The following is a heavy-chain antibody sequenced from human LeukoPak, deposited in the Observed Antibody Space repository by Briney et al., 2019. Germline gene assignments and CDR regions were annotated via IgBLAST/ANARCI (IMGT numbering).Heavy chain of an antibody. CDR1: GDTFSDYA. D-gene: IGHD3-10*01. J-gene: IGHJ6*03. CDR2: IIPIFSIP. V-gene: IGHV1-69*13. CDR3: ARTYFYGSGTYLYYYHYMDV. Sequence: SVKVSCKTSGDTFSDYAISWVRQAPGQGLEWMGGIIPIFSIPRYAQKFQGRVTITSDESSSTVYMELRSLRSEDTAVYHCARTYFYGSGTYLYYYHYMDVWGTGTTVTVSS.